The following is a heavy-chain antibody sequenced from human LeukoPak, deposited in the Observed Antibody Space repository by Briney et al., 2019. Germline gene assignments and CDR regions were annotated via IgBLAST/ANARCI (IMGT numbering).Heavy chain of an antibody. J-gene: IGHJ5*02. CDR3: ARSLFSWFDP. D-gene: IGHD3-10*02. CDR1: GGSFSGYY. Sequence: SETLSLTCAVYGGSFSGYYWSWIRQPPGKGLEWIGEINHSGSTNYNPSLKSRVTISVDTSKNQFSLTVTSVTAADTAVYFCARSLFSWFDPWGQGTLVTVSS. CDR2: INHSGST. V-gene: IGHV4-34*01.